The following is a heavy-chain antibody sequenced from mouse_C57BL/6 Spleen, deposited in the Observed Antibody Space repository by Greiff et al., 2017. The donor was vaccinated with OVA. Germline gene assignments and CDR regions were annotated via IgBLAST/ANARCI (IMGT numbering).Heavy chain of an antibody. D-gene: IGHD2-5*01. V-gene: IGHV1-26*01. J-gene: IGHJ1*03. CDR2: INPNNGGT. CDR1: GYTFTDYY. CDR3: ARGYSNYGYFDV. Sequence: VQLQQSGPELVKPGASVKISCKASGYTFTDYYMNWVKQSHGKSLEWIGDINPNNGGTSYNQKFKGKATLTVDKSSSTAYMQLSSLTSEDSAVYYCARGYSNYGYFDVWGTGTTVTVSS.